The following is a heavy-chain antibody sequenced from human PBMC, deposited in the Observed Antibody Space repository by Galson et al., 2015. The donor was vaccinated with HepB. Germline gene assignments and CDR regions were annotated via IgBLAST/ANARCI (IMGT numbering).Heavy chain of an antibody. D-gene: IGHD2-2*02. Sequence: SVKVSCRAFGYTFTNFSVTWVRQAPGQGLEWMAWISTYNGNTDYARKFQGRLTMTTDTSTSTAYMELRSLTSDDTAVYYCATARYTTSPPDNWGQGTLVTVSS. V-gene: IGHV1-18*01. CDR3: ATARYTTSPPDN. CDR2: ISTYNGNT. CDR1: GYTFTNFS. J-gene: IGHJ4*02.